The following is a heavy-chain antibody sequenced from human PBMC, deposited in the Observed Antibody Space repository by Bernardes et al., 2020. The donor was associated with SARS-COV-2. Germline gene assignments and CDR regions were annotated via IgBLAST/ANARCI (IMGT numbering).Heavy chain of an antibody. D-gene: IGHD6-19*01. CDR3: AREQWLAHYFDY. Sequence: SETLSLTCSVSGGSISDGYWTWMRKAPGKGLEWIGYIYNSGSTNYNPSLKSRVTISEDTSKNQFSLKLSSVTAADTAVYYCAREQWLAHYFDYWGQGILVTVSS. CDR1: GGSISDGY. CDR2: IYNSGST. J-gene: IGHJ4*02. V-gene: IGHV4-59*01.